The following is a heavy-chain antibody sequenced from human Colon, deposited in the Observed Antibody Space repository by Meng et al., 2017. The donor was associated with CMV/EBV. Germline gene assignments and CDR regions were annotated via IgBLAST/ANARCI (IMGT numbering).Heavy chain of an antibody. D-gene: IGHD7-27*01. CDR2: ISGSGRTI. J-gene: IGHJ2*01. CDR1: GFSFTTYY. V-gene: IGHV3-11*01. Sequence: GESLKISCAASGFSFTTYYMAWVRLAPGQGLEWISHISGSGRTISYADSVKGRFTISRDSAKSSLYLQMDSLRAEDTAVYYCTRDLRLGIGLRYFDLWGRGTLVTVSS. CDR3: TRDLRLGIGLRYFDL.